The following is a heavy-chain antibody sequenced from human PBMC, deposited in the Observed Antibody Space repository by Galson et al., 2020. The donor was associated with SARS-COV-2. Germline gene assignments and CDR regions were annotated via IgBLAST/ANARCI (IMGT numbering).Heavy chain of an antibody. J-gene: IGHJ4*02. Sequence: GGSLRLSCAASGFTFSSYWMHWVRQAPGKGLVWVSRIYSEGSSTSYADSVKGRFTISGDNAKNTLRAEDTAVYYCARGDMGNDYFDYWGQGTLVTVSS. CDR1: GFTFSSYW. CDR2: IYSEGSST. CDR3: ARGDMGNDYFDY. D-gene: IGHD7-27*01. V-gene: IGHV3-74*01.